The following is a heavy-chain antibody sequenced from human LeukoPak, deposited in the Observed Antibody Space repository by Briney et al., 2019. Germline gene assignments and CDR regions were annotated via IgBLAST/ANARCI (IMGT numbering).Heavy chain of an antibody. Sequence: SETLSLPCAVYGGSFSGYYWSWIRQPPGKGLEWIGEINHSGSTNYNPSLKSRVTISVDTSKNQFSLKLSSVTAADTAVYYCARGRYSSSSPFFDYWGQGTLVTVSS. V-gene: IGHV4-34*01. D-gene: IGHD6-6*01. CDR1: GGSFSGYY. J-gene: IGHJ4*02. CDR2: INHSGST. CDR3: ARGRYSSSSPFFDY.